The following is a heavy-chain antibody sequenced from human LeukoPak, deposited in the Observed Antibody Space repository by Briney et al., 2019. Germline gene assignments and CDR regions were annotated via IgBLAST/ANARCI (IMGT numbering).Heavy chain of an antibody. J-gene: IGHJ4*02. D-gene: IGHD5-24*01. V-gene: IGHV3-11*01. CDR2: ISSSGSSI. CDR3: AKRSRDGYVDY. Sequence: GGSLRLSCAASGFTFSGYYMSWIRQAPGEGLEWVSYISSSGSSIYYADSVKGRFTISRDNAKNSLYLQMNSLRAEDTAVYYCAKRSRDGYVDYWGQGTLVTVSS. CDR1: GFTFSGYY.